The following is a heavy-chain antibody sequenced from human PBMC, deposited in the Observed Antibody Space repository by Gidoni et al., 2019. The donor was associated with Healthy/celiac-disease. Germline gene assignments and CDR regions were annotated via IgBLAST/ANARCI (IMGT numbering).Heavy chain of an antibody. CDR2: ISSSSSYI. CDR3: ARPDYDILTGYSDAFDI. Sequence: PGKGREWVSSISSSSSYIYYADSVKGRFTISRDNAKNSLYLQMNSLRAEDTAVYYCARPDYDILTGYSDAFDIWGQGTMVTVSS. V-gene: IGHV3-21*01. J-gene: IGHJ3*02. D-gene: IGHD3-9*01.